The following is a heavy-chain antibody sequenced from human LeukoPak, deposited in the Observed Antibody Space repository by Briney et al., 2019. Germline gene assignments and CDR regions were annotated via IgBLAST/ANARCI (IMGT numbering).Heavy chain of an antibody. D-gene: IGHD2-15*01. J-gene: IGHJ4*02. Sequence: KPSETLSLTCTVSGGSISSYYWSWIRQPPGKGLEWIGYIYYNGSTNYNPSLKSRVTISVDTSKNQFSLKLSSVTAADTAVYYCARDGLVRVAATTTTINLTGFDYWGQGTLVTVSS. CDR1: GGSISSYY. CDR2: IYYNGST. CDR3: ARDGLVRVAATTTTINLTGFDY. V-gene: IGHV4-59*01.